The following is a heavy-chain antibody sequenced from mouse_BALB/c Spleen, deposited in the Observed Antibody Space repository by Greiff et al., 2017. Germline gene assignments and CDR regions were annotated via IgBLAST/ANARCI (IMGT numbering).Heavy chain of an antibody. Sequence: EVQGVESGGGLVKPGGSLKLSCAASGFTFSDYYMYWVRQTPEKRLEWVATISDGGSYTYYPDTVTGRFTISRDNAKNTLYLEMSSLRSEDTAMYYCARVRYYGSSLYFDVWGAGTTVTVSS. J-gene: IGHJ1*01. CDR3: ARVRYYGSSLYFDV. V-gene: IGHV5-4*02. D-gene: IGHD1-1*01. CDR1: GFTFSDYY. CDR2: ISDGGSYT.